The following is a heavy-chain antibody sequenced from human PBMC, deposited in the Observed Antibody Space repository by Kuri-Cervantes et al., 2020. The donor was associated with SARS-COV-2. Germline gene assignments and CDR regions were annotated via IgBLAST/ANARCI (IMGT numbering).Heavy chain of an antibody. V-gene: IGHV3-33*06. Sequence: LSLTCAASGFTFSSYGMHWVRQAPGKGLEWVAVIWYDGSNKYYADSVKGRFTISRDNSKNTLYLQMNSLRAEDTAVYYCAKAYDPYGMDVWGQGTTVTVSS. D-gene: IGHD5-12*01. CDR1: GFTFSSYG. CDR2: IWYDGSNK. J-gene: IGHJ6*02. CDR3: AKAYDPYGMDV.